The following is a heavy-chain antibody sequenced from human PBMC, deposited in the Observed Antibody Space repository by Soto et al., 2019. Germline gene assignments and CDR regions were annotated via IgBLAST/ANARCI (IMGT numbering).Heavy chain of an antibody. J-gene: IGHJ4*02. CDR2: IYYSGGT. CDR3: ARVSSGYYYGFDY. V-gene: IGHV4-30-4*01. CDR1: GGSISSDDYY. D-gene: IGHD3-22*01. Sequence: PSETLSLTCTVSGGSISSDDYYWSWIRQPPGKGLEWIGYIYYSGGTYDNPSLKSRVTTSVDTSKNQFSLNLSSVTAADTAVYYCARVSSGYYYGFDYWGQGTLVTV.